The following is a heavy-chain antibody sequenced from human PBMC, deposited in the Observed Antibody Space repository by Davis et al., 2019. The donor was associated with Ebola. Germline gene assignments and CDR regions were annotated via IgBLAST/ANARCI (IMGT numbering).Heavy chain of an antibody. J-gene: IGHJ4*02. CDR2: INSDGSST. D-gene: IGHD6-6*01. CDR1: GFTFSSYW. Sequence: GESLKISCAASGFTFSSYWMHWVRQAPGKGLVWVSRINSDGSSTSYADSVKGRFTISRDNSKNTLYLQMNSLRAEDTAVYYCAKLSASSSGADYWGQGTLVTVSS. CDR3: AKLSASSSGADY. V-gene: IGHV3-74*01.